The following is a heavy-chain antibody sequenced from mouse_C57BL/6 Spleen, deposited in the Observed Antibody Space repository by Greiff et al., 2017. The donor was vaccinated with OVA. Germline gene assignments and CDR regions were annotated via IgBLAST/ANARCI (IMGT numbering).Heavy chain of an antibody. D-gene: IGHD2-1*01. Sequence: EVQLQESGPELVKPGASVKISCKASGYSFTGYYMNWVKQSPEKSLEWIGEINPSTGGTTYNQKFKAKATLTVDKSSSTAYMQLKSLTSEDSAVYDCARRRGYGNAWFAYWGQGTLVTVSA. CDR1: GYSFTGYY. J-gene: IGHJ3*01. CDR3: ARRRGYGNAWFAY. CDR2: INPSTGGT. V-gene: IGHV1-42*01.